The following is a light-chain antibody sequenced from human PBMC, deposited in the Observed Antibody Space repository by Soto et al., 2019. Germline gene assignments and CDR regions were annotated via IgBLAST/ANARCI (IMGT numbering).Light chain of an antibody. Sequence: ETVLTQSPGTLSLSPGERATLSCRASQTVNSNLAWYQQKPGQAPRLLIYGASTRATGIPARFSGSGSGTEFTLTISGLQSDDVAVYFCQQYNKWPPWTFGHGTKVDIK. CDR1: QTVNSN. V-gene: IGKV3-15*01. J-gene: IGKJ1*01. CDR3: QQYNKWPPWT. CDR2: GAS.